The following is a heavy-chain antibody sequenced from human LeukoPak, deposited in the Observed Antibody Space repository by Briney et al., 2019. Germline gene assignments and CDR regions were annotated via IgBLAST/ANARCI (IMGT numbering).Heavy chain of an antibody. Sequence: SETLSLTCTASGGSISSYYWSWIRQPPGKGLEWIGYIYYSGSTYYNPSLKSRVTISVDTSKNQFSLKLSSVTAADTAVYYCARGSYYDYYYYYYMDVWGKGTTVTVSS. CDR3: ARGSYYDYYYYYYMDV. D-gene: IGHD2-15*01. CDR2: IYYSGST. CDR1: GGSISSYY. V-gene: IGHV4-59*06. J-gene: IGHJ6*03.